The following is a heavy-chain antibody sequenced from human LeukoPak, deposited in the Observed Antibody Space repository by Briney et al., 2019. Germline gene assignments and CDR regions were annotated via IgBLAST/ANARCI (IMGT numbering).Heavy chain of an antibody. CDR2: INHSGST. Sequence: SGTLSLTCAVYGGSFSGYYWSWIRQPPGKGLEWIGEINHSGSTNYNPSLKSRVTISVDTSKNQFSLKLSSVTAADTAVYYCAGKETTSFDYWGQGTLVTVSS. D-gene: IGHD1-7*01. CDR3: AGKETTSFDY. V-gene: IGHV4-34*01. CDR1: GGSFSGYY. J-gene: IGHJ4*02.